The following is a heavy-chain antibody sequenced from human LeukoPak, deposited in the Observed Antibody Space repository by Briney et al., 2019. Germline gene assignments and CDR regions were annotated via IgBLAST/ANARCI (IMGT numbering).Heavy chain of an antibody. D-gene: IGHD3-22*01. V-gene: IGHV3-9*01. CDR1: GFTFDDYA. J-gene: IGHJ2*01. Sequence: PGRSLRLSCAASGFTFDDYAMHWVRQAPGKGLEWVSGISWISGSIGYADSVKGRFTISRDNAKNSLYLQMNSLRAEDTALYYCAKGDSQYYYDSSGPGYFDLWGRGTLVTVSS. CDR2: ISWISGSI. CDR3: AKGDSQYYYDSSGPGYFDL.